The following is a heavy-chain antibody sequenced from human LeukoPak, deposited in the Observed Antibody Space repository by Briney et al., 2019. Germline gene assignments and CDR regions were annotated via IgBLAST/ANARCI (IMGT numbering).Heavy chain of an antibody. CDR2: IRSKAHSYAT. V-gene: IGHV3-73*01. J-gene: IGHJ6*02. CDR1: GLTFSGSA. Sequence: TGESLTLSCAPSGLTFSGSAIHWVRPPAGKGLDWVGRIRSKAHSYATPYAASESGWFTISRDDSKNTAYLQMNSLKPDDTAVYYCTRGHGDYDYYYGMDVWGQGTTVTVSS. CDR3: TRGHGDYDYYYGMDV. D-gene: IGHD4-17*01.